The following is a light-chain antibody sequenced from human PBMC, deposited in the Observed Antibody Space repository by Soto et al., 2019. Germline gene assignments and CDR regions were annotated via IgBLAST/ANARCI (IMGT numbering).Light chain of an antibody. Sequence: EIVLTQSPATLSLSPGERATLSCRASQSVGSFLAWYQQKSGQTPRLLIYDSSNRATGIPARFSGSGSGTDFTLTISSLETEDFAVYYCQHRSNGLVTFGAGTKVDIK. CDR3: QHRSNGLVT. CDR1: QSVGSF. CDR2: DSS. V-gene: IGKV3-11*01. J-gene: IGKJ3*01.